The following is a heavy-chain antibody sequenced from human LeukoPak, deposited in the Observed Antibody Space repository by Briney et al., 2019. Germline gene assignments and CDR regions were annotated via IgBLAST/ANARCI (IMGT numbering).Heavy chain of an antibody. CDR3: AILLYCTGISCYSS. J-gene: IGHJ1*01. CDR1: GFTFSNYW. Sequence: GGSLRLSCAASGFTFSNYWMHWVRQAPGKGLVWVSRIDPDGSNTTYADSVKGRFTISRDNAKNTLYLQMNSLRAEDTAVYYCAILLYCTGISCYSSWGQGSLVIVSS. V-gene: IGHV3-74*01. CDR2: IDPDGSNT. D-gene: IGHD2-2*01.